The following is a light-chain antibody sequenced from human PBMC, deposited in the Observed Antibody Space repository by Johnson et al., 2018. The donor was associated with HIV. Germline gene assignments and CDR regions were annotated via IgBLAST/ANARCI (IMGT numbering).Light chain of an antibody. V-gene: IGLV1-51*01. CDR3: GTWASSLSAVYV. CDR2: DNN. CDR1: NSNIGNNF. Sequence: QSVLTQPPSVSAAPGQKVTISCSGTNSNIGNNFVSWYQQFPGTAPKLLIYDNNKRPSGIPDRFSGSKSGTSATLGITGLQTGDEADYYCGTWASSLSAVYVFGTGTKVTVL. J-gene: IGLJ1*01.